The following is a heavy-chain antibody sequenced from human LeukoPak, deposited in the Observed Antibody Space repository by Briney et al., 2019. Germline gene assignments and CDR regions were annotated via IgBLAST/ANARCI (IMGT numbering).Heavy chain of an antibody. CDR2: ISGSGGST. D-gene: IGHD6-19*01. CDR3: AKDRRRIAVAGISLFDY. Sequence: GGSLRLSCAASGFTFSSYAMSWVRQAPGKGLEWVSAISGSGGSTYYADSVKGRFTISRDNSKNTLYLQMNSLRAEDTAVYYCAKDRRRIAVAGISLFDYWGQGTLVTVSS. V-gene: IGHV3-23*01. CDR1: GFTFSSYA. J-gene: IGHJ4*02.